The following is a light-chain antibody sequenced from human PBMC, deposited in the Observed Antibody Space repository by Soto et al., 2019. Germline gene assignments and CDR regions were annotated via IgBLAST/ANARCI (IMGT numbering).Light chain of an antibody. V-gene: IGKV1-39*01. CDR3: QQTYSIPAT. CDR1: QSIRNY. Sequence: DIPMTQSPASLSASVGDRVTITCRTTQSIRNYLNWYQLKPGKAPKLLIYAASGLQSGVPSRFSASGSGTDFTLTISSLQPEDFATYYCQQTYSIPATFGQGTKV. CDR2: AAS. J-gene: IGKJ1*01.